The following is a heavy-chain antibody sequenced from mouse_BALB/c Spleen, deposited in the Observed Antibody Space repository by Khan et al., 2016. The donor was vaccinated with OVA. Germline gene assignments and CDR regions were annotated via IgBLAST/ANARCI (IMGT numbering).Heavy chain of an antibody. CDR2: ISYSGST. CDR3: ARTARIKY. V-gene: IGHV3-2*02. J-gene: IGHJ2*01. D-gene: IGHD1-2*01. Sequence: VQLQQSGPGLVKPSQSLSLTCTVTGYSITSGYGWNWIRQFPGNKLEWMGYISYSGSTNYNPSLKSRISITRDASKNQFFLQLNSVTTEDTATYYCARTARIKYWGQGTTLTVSS. CDR1: GYSITSGYG.